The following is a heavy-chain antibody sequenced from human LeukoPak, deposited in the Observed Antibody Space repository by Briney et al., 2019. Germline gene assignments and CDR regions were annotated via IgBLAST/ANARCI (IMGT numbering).Heavy chain of an antibody. V-gene: IGHV4-38-2*01. CDR1: GYSISSGYY. Sequence: KPSETLSLTCAVSGYSISSGYYWGWIRQPPGKGLEWVGSIYHSGSTYYNPSLKSRVTISVDTSKNQFSLDLGSVSATDTAVYYCARARNGLVVVIPAGVFDYWGQGTLVTVSS. J-gene: IGHJ4*02. D-gene: IGHD2-2*01. CDR2: IYHSGST. CDR3: ARARNGLVVVIPAGVFDY.